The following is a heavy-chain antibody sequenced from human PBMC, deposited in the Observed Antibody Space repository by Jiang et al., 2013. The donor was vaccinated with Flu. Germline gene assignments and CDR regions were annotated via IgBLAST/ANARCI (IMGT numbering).Heavy chain of an antibody. Sequence: GDGRYYADSVKGLFTTSRDNAKNTLYLQMNSLRAEDTAVYFCAKLRDYFDSSGYFDYWGQGTLVTVAS. V-gene: IGHV3-23*01. CDR2: GDGR. CDR3: AKLRDYFDSSGYFDY. J-gene: IGHJ4*02. D-gene: IGHD3-22*01.